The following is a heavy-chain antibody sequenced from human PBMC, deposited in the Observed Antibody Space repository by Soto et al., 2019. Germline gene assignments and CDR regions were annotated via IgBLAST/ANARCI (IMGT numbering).Heavy chain of an antibody. V-gene: IGHV1-69*13. D-gene: IGHD1-26*01. CDR2: IIPIFGTA. CDR3: ASGIYSGSYYGFDY. CDR1: GYTFTSYG. J-gene: IGHJ4*02. Sequence: ASVKVSCKASGYTFTSYGISWVRQAPGQGLEWMGGIIPIFGTADYAQKFQGRVTITADESTSTAYMELSSLRSEDTAVYYCASGIYSGSYYGFDYWGQGTLVTVSS.